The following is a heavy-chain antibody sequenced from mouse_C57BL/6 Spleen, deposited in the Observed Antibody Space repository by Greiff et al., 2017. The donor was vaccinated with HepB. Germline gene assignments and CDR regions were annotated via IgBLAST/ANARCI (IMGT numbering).Heavy chain of an antibody. J-gene: IGHJ4*01. Sequence: VQLQQSGPGLVQPSQRLSITCTVSGFSLTSYGVHWVRQSPGKGLEWLGVIWSGGSTDYNAAFISRLSISKDNSKSQVFFKMNSLQADDTAIYYCARNTVTTGYYAMDYWGQGTSVTVSS. CDR1: GFSLTSYG. D-gene: IGHD2-2*01. V-gene: IGHV2-2*01. CDR3: ARNTVTTGYYAMDY. CDR2: IWSGGST.